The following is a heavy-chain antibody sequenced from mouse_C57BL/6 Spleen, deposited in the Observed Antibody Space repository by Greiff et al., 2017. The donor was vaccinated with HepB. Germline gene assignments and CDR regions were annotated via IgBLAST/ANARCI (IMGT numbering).Heavy chain of an antibody. Sequence: QVQLQQPGAELVKPGASVKLSCKASGYTFTSYWMQWVKQRPGQGLEWIGEIDPSDSYTNYNQKFKGKATLTVDTSSSTAYMQLSSLTSEDSAVYYGGRGGDGYSDYWGQGTTLTVSS. J-gene: IGHJ2*01. D-gene: IGHD2-3*01. CDR1: GYTFTSYW. CDR2: IDPSDSYT. CDR3: GRGGDGYSDY. V-gene: IGHV1-50*01.